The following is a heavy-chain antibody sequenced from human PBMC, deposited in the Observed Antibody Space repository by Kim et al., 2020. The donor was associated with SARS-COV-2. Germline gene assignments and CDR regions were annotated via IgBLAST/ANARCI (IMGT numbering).Heavy chain of an antibody. J-gene: IGHJ6*02. V-gene: IGHV4-34*01. CDR3: ARGHGMDV. CDR2: GNT. Sequence: GNTNYNPSLKRRVTIAVDPYKNQFSLKLGAVTAADTAVYYCARGHGMDVWGQGTTVTVS.